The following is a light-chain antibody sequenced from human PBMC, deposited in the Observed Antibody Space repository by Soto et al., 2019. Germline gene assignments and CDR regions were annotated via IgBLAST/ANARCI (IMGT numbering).Light chain of an antibody. CDR1: QTIMTY. V-gene: IGKV1-39*01. J-gene: IGKJ1*01. CDR3: QQSYNSPQT. CDR2: AAS. Sequence: DIQMTQSPSSLSASVGDEVTMTCRASQTIMTYLNWYQLKPGKPPMLLIYAASSLQSGVPSRFSGSGSGTDFTLTISSLQPEDFATYSCQQSYNSPQTFGRGTKVDI.